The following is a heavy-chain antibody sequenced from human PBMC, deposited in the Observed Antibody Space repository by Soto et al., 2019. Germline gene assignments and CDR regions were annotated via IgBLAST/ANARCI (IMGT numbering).Heavy chain of an antibody. Sequence: SETLSLTCTVSGGSISSGEYSWSWIRQHPGKGLAWIGYIYYSGSTYYNPPLKSRITISIDTSKNRFSLNLSSVTAADTAVYYCARFSWFSDSSGKGYFDHWGQGSLVTVSS. J-gene: IGHJ4*02. CDR3: ARFSWFSDSSGKGYFDH. CDR2: IYYSGST. D-gene: IGHD3-22*01. V-gene: IGHV4-31*03. CDR1: GGSISSGEYS.